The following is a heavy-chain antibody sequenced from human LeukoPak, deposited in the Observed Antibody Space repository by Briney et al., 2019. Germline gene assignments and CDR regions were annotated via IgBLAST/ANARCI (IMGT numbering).Heavy chain of an antibody. V-gene: IGHV3-72*01. Sequence: GGSLRLSCAASGFTFSDHYMNWVRQAPGKGLEWVGRSRSKIHSYTTEYAASVKGRFTISRDDSKSSLYLQMNSLRAEDTAVYYCARDPKYDFWSGYELYFDYWGQGTLVTVSS. CDR1: GFTFSDHY. D-gene: IGHD3-3*01. J-gene: IGHJ4*02. CDR2: SRSKIHSYTT. CDR3: ARDPKYDFWSGYELYFDY.